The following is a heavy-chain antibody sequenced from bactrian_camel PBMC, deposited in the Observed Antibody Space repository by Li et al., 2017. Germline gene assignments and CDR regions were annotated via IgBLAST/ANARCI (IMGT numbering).Heavy chain of an antibody. CDR1: GHSRGSNC. CDR3: AAKLRSGGTCDNPNDDDYA. Sequence: HVQLVESGGGSVQARGSLRLSCVVSGHSRGSNCVGWYRLPPGRAPAEREGIAAIRRSGGETWYAGSVKGRFTISQDSARNTVYLQMNRLKPEDTAMYFCAAKLRSGGTCDNPNDDDYAWGRGTQVTVS. J-gene: IGHJ6*01. V-gene: IGHV3-3*01. CDR2: IRRSGGET. D-gene: IGHD7*01.